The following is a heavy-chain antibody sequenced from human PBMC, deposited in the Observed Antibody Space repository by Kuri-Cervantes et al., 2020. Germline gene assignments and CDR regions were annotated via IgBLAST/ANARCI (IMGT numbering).Heavy chain of an antibody. Sequence: ASVKVSCKASGYTFTSYDINWVRQATGQGLEWMGWMNPNSGNTGYAQKFQGRVTMTRNTSISTAYMELSSLRSEDTALYYCARDWGRDGYNFRNWAAPWDYYYGMDVWGQGTTVTVSS. CDR1: GYTFTSYD. CDR2: MNPNSGNT. D-gene: IGHD5-24*01. V-gene: IGHV1-8*01. J-gene: IGHJ6*02. CDR3: ARDWGRDGYNFRNWAAPWDYYYGMDV.